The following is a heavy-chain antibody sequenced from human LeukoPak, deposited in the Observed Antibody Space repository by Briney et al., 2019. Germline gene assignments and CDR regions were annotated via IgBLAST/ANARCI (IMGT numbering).Heavy chain of an antibody. CDR1: GFTFSSYS. D-gene: IGHD2-21*01. J-gene: IGHJ4*02. CDR2: ISSSSSTI. V-gene: IGHV3-48*01. CDR3: ARAGIVVVIAHFDY. Sequence: GGSLRLSCAASGFTFSSYSMNWVRQAPGKGLEWVSYISSSSSTIYYAASVKGRFTISRDNAKNSLYLQMNSLRAEDTAVYYCARAGIVVVIAHFDYWGQGTLVTVSS.